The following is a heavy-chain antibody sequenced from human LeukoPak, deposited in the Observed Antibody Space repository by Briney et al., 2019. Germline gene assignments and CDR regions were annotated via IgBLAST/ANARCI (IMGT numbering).Heavy chain of an antibody. D-gene: IGHD6-13*01. CDR1: GDTVSSNSAA. CDR3: ARSESGSSSWSSFDC. J-gene: IGHJ4*02. CDR2: SGDTSKWYN. V-gene: IGHV6-1*01. Sequence: SQTLSLTCAISGDTVSSNSAAWNWIRQSPSRGLEWLGKSGDTSKWYNDYAVSVKSRITINPDTSKNQFSLQLNSVTPEDTAVYFCARSESGSSSWSSFDCWGQGTLVTVSS.